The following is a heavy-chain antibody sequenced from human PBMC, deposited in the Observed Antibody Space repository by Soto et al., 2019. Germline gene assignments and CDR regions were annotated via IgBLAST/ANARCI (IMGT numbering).Heavy chain of an antibody. J-gene: IGHJ6*02. CDR1: GFTFSSYS. D-gene: IGHD3-22*01. CDR3: ARDTDYYDSSGYYHYYGMDV. V-gene: IGHV3-21*01. CDR2: ISSSSSYI. Sequence: GGSLRLSCAASGFTFSSYSMNWVRQAPGKGLEWVSSISSSSSYIYYADSVKGRFTISRDNAKNSLYLQINSLRAEDTAVYYCARDTDYYDSSGYYHYYGMDVWGQGTTVTVSS.